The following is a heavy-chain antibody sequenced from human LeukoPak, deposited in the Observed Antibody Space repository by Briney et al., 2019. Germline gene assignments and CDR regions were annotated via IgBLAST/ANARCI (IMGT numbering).Heavy chain of an antibody. Sequence: ASVKVSCKAFGYXITGYYIHCVRQAPGQGLEWMGWINPNNGGTNSAQKFQGRVTMTRDTSIGTAYMELNRLTYDDTAVYYCGRDRHWNQGNFDYWGQGTLVTVSS. CDR1: GYXITGYY. D-gene: IGHD1-1*01. CDR2: INPNNGGT. CDR3: GRDRHWNQGNFDY. V-gene: IGHV1-2*02. J-gene: IGHJ4*02.